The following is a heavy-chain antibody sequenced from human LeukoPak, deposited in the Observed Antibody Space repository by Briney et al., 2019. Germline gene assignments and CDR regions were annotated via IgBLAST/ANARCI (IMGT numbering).Heavy chain of an antibody. Sequence: GGSLRLSCAASRFSFSVHAMSWVRQAPGKGLEWVSAISGSGGSTYYADSVKGRFTISRDNSKNTLYLQMNSLRAEDTAVYYCALDDFSWLKRWGQGTLVTVSS. D-gene: IGHD3-3*01. V-gene: IGHV3-23*01. CDR3: ALDDFSWLKR. CDR1: RFSFSVHA. CDR2: ISGSGGST. J-gene: IGHJ4*02.